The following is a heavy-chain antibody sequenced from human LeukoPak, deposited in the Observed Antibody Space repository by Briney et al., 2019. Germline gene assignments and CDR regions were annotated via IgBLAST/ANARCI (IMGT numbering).Heavy chain of an antibody. CDR3: ARDRGYSYGQFDY. CDR1: GGSISSSSYY. Sequence: SETLSLTCTVSGGSISSSSYYWGWIRQPPGKGLEWIGSIYYSGSTYYDPSLKSRVTISVDTSKNQFSLKLSSVTAADTAVYYCARDRGYSYGQFDYWGQGTLVTVSS. J-gene: IGHJ4*02. D-gene: IGHD5-18*01. V-gene: IGHV4-39*07. CDR2: IYYSGST.